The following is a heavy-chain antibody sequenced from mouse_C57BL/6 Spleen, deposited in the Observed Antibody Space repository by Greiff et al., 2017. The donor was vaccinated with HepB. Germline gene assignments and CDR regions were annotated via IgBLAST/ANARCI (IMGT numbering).Heavy chain of an antibody. CDR2: IYPGDGDT. CDR1: GYAFSSYW. Sequence: VQLQQSGAELVKPGASVKISCKASGYAFSSYWMNWVKQRPGKGLEWIGQIYPGDGDTNYNGKFKGKATLTADKSSSTAYMQLSSLTSEDSAVYFCARSPITTVVGYYAMDYWGQGTSVTVSS. J-gene: IGHJ4*01. V-gene: IGHV1-80*01. CDR3: ARSPITTVVGYYAMDY. D-gene: IGHD1-1*01.